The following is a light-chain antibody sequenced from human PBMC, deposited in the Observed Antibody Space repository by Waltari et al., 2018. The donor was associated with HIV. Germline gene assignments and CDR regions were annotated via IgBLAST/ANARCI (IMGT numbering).Light chain of an antibody. CDR3: QSFDRLSAVPI. CDR1: RSTNFGTTYD. J-gene: IGLJ2*01. CDR2: TNP. Sequence: QSPLTQPPSVSGAPGQRVTISCTGLRSTNFGTTYDVHWYQHLPGTGPRLIISTNPNRPSGVPDLFSASKSGTAASLAIIGLQAEDEADYYCQSFDRLSAVPIFGGGTRLTV. V-gene: IGLV1-40*01.